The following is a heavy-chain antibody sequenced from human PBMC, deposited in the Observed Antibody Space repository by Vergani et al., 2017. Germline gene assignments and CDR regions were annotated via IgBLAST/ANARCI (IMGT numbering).Heavy chain of an antibody. CDR2: ISYDGSNK. J-gene: IGHJ4*02. Sequence: QVQLVESGGGVVQPGRSLRLSCAASGFTFSSYGMHWVRQAPGKGLEWVAVISYDGSNKYYADSVKGRFTISRDNSKNTLYLQMNSLRAEDTAVYYCAKLAVVGTGFDYWGQGTLVTVSS. CDR1: GFTFSSYG. D-gene: IGHD6-19*01. V-gene: IGHV3-30*18. CDR3: AKLAVVGTGFDY.